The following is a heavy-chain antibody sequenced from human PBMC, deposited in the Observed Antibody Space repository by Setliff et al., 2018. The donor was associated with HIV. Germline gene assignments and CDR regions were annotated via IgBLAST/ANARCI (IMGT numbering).Heavy chain of an antibody. J-gene: IGHJ4*02. CDR3: ASGEYSYGYRFDC. Sequence: SETLSLTCTVSGGSISSYYWGWIRQPPGKGLEWIGYIYYSGSTNYNPSLKSRVSISVDTSKNHFSLKLSSVTAADTAVYYCASGEYSYGYRFDCWGQGTLVTVSS. CDR2: IYYSGST. D-gene: IGHD5-18*01. CDR1: GGSISSYY. V-gene: IGHV4-59*01.